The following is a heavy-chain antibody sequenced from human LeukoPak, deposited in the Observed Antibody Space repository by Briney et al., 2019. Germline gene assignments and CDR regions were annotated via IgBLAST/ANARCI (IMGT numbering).Heavy chain of an antibody. J-gene: IGHJ5*02. CDR2: INHSGST. D-gene: IGHD4-17*01. CDR1: GFIFSNNW. CDR3: ARGDYGDYDDNWFDP. V-gene: IGHV4-4*02. Sequence: GSLRLSCAASGFIFSNNWMSWVRQPPGKGLEWIGEINHSGSTNYNPSLKSRVTISVDTSKNQFSLKLSSVTAADTAVYYCARGDYGDYDDNWFDPWGQGTLVTVSS.